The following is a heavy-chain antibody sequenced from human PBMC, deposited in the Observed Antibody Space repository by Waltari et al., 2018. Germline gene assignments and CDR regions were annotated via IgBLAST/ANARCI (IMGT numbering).Heavy chain of an antibody. CDR3: AKDLRSGYYGYFDY. CDR2: IWYDGSNK. D-gene: IGHD3-22*01. J-gene: IGHJ4*02. Sequence: QVQLVESGGGVVQPGRSLRLSCAASGFTFSSSGMHWVRPAPGKGLEWVAVIWYDGSNKYYADSVKGRFTISRDNSKNTLYLQMNSLRAEDTAVYYCAKDLRSGYYGYFDYWGQGTLVTVSS. V-gene: IGHV3-33*06. CDR1: GFTFSSSG.